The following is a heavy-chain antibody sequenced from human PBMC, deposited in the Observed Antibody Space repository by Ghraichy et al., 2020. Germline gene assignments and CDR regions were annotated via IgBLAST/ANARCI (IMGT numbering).Heavy chain of an antibody. J-gene: IGHJ4*02. D-gene: IGHD1-1*01. CDR3: ARDPSAGSTAWYYFDY. V-gene: IGHV3-23*01. CDR1: GFTFSNYA. Sequence: GGSLRLSCAASGFTFSNYAMSWVRQAPGKGLEWVSGFGLSGGPTYYADSVKGRFTISRDNSKNTLFLHMNSLRAEDTAVYYCARDPSAGSTAWYYFDYWSQGNLVTVSS. CDR2: FGLSGGPT.